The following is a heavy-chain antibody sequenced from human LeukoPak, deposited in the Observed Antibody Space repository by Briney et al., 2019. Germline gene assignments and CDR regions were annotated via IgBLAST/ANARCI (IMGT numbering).Heavy chain of an antibody. D-gene: IGHD2-21*02. Sequence: PSETLSLTCAVYGGSFIPYYWSWLRQPPGKGLEWIGEINHSGSTNYNPSLKSRVTISVDTSKNQFSLKLSSVTAADTAVYYCARGGFYCGGDCYVDYWGQGTLVTVSS. V-gene: IGHV4-34*01. J-gene: IGHJ4*02. CDR3: ARGGFYCGGDCYVDY. CDR1: GGSFIPYY. CDR2: INHSGST.